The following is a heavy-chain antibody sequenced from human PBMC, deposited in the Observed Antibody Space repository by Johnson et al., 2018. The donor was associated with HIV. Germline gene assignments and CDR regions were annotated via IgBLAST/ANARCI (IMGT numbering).Heavy chain of an antibody. Sequence: QVQLVESGGGVVQPGRSLRLSCAASGFTFSSYAMHWVRQAPGKGLEWVAVISYDGSNKYYADSVKGRFTISRDNSKHTLYLQRNSLRDEDTAVYYWARGWEYCSSTSCPTPDAFDSWGKGTMVTVSS. D-gene: IGHD2-2*01. CDR3: ARGWEYCSSTSCPTPDAFDS. CDR1: GFTFSSYA. J-gene: IGHJ3*02. CDR2: ISYDGSNK. V-gene: IGHV3-30-3*01.